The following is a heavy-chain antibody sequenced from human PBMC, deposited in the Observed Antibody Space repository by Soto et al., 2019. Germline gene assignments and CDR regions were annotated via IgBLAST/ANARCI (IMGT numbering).Heavy chain of an antibody. CDR3: ARARPILGNWFDP. CDR1: GGSISSSNW. J-gene: IGHJ5*02. Sequence: PSETLSLTCAVSGGSISSSNWWSWVRQRPGNGLEWIGEIYHSGSTNYNPSIKSRVTISVDKSKNQFSLKLSSVTAADTAVYYCARARPILGNWFDPWGQGTLVTVSS. V-gene: IGHV4-4*02. CDR2: IYHSGST.